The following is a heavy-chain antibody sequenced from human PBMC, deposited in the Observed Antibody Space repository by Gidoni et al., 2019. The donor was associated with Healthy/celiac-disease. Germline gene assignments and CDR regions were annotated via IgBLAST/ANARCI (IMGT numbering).Heavy chain of an antibody. CDR3: ARGEYSSSWYGDYYFDY. Sequence: QVQLVESGGGVVQPGRSLRLSCAASGFTFSSYAMHWVRQAPGKGLEWVAVISYDGSNKYYADSVKGRFTISRDNSKNTLYLQMNSLRAEDTAVYYCARGEYSSSWYGDYYFDYWGQGTLVTVSS. V-gene: IGHV3-30-3*01. CDR2: ISYDGSNK. J-gene: IGHJ4*02. CDR1: GFTFSSYA. D-gene: IGHD6-13*01.